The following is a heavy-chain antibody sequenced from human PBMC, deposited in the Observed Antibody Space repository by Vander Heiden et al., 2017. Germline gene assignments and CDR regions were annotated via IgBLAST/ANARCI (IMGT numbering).Heavy chain of an antibody. CDR3: AGESGYTHHYFDY. CDR2: IYYSGST. V-gene: IGHV4-31*03. Sequence: QVQLQEPGPGLVKPPQTLSLTCPVPVGSIGSGGYYWSWSRQHPGKGLEWIGYIYYSGSTYKNPSLKSRVTISVDTSKNQCSLKLGSVTAADTAVYYCAGESGYTHHYFDYWGQGTLVTVSS. D-gene: IGHD5-12*01. CDR1: VGSIGSGGYY. J-gene: IGHJ4*02.